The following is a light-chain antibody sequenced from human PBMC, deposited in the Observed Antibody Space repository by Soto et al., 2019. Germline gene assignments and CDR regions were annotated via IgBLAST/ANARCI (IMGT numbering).Light chain of an antibody. Sequence: DIQMTQSPSTVSASVRHRVPMTCRASQSISRCVAWYQQKPGKAPKLLIYDASSLESGVPSRFSGSGSGTEFTLTISSLQPDDFATYYCQQYNSYSLTFGGGTKVDIK. CDR1: QSISRC. CDR3: QQYNSYSLT. J-gene: IGKJ4*01. V-gene: IGKV1-5*01. CDR2: DAS.